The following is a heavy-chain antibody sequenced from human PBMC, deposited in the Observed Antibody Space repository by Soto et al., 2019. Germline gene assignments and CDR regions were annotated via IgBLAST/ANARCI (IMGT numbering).Heavy chain of an antibody. J-gene: IGHJ6*02. Sequence: GGSLRLASTASGFVFSYYGMHWVRQAPGKGLEWVALITNDGNNEYYRESVKGRFSISRGRSTNTVDLLMNSLRPEDTGVYYCAKEGPGGGRHFYYAMDVWGQGTTVTVSS. CDR2: ITNDGNNE. D-gene: IGHD1-26*01. V-gene: IGHV3-30*02. CDR3: AKEGPGGGRHFYYAMDV. CDR1: GFVFSYYG.